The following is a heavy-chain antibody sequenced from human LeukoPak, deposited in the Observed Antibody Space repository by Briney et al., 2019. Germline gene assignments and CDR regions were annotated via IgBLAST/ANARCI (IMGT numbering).Heavy chain of an antibody. D-gene: IGHD2-2*01. J-gene: IGHJ3*02. Sequence: ASVKVSCKASGYTFTSYDINWVRQATGQGLEWMGWMNPNSGSTGYAQKFQGRVTMTRNTSISTAYMELSSLRSEDTAVYYCARSHPHDIVVVPAADDAFDIWGQGTMVTVSS. CDR3: ARSHPHDIVVVPAADDAFDI. CDR1: GYTFTSYD. V-gene: IGHV1-8*01. CDR2: MNPNSGST.